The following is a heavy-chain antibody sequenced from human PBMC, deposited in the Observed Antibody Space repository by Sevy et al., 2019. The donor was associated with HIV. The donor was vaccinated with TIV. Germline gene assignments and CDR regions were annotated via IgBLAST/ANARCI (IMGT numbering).Heavy chain of an antibody. J-gene: IGHJ3*02. CDR3: ARDYYDSSGYYYVLDAFDI. CDR1: GFTFSSYS. V-gene: IGHV3-48*02. D-gene: IGHD3-22*01. CDR2: ISSSSSTI. Sequence: GGYLRLSCAASGFTFSSYSMNWVRQAPGKGLEWVSYISSSSSTIYYADSVKGRFTISRDNAKNSLYLQMNSLRDEDTAVYYCARDYYDSSGYYYVLDAFDIWGQGTMVTVSS.